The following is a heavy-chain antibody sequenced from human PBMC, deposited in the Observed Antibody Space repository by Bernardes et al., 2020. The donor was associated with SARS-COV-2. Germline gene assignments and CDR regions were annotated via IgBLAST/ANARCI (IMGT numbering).Heavy chain of an antibody. J-gene: IGHJ4*02. V-gene: IGHV4-59*08. Sequence: SETLSLTCTVSGASIGRYYWSWIRQPPGKGLEWIGYIYYTGSTNYNPSLNSRVTMSIGTSKTQFSLKLSSVTAADTAVYYCARHPPREWAILGEFDYWGQGTLVTVSS. CDR1: GASIGRYY. CDR2: IYYTGST. CDR3: ARHPPREWAILGEFDY. D-gene: IGHD1-26*01.